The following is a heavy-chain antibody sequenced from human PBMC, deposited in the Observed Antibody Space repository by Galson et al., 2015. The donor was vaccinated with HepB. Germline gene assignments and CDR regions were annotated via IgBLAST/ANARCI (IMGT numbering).Heavy chain of an antibody. J-gene: IGHJ6*02. CDR3: AGGSSGYYYVDYYYGLDV. D-gene: IGHD3-22*01. CDR1: GDSVSSISAA. Sequence: CAIPGDSVSSISAAWNWIRLSPSRGLEWLGRTYYRSQWYNEYALSVKSRITINPDTSKNQFSLQLNSVTPEDTAVYYCAGGSSGYYYVDYYYGLDVWGQGTTVTVSS. V-gene: IGHV6-1*01. CDR2: TYYRSQWYN.